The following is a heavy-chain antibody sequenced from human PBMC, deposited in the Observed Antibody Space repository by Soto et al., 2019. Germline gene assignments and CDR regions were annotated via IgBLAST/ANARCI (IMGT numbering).Heavy chain of an antibody. V-gene: IGHV4-61*01. J-gene: IGHJ6*02. CDR1: GGSVSSGSYY. CDR2: IYYSGST. D-gene: IGHD3-3*01. CDR3: ARETPRDFWSGYSRDFYYYGMDV. Sequence: LSEALSLTCTVSGGSVSSGSYYWSWIRQPPGKGLEWIGYIYYSGSTNYNPSLKSRVTISVDTSKNQFSLKLSSVTAADTAVYYCARETPRDFWSGYSRDFYYYGMDVWGQGTTVTVSS.